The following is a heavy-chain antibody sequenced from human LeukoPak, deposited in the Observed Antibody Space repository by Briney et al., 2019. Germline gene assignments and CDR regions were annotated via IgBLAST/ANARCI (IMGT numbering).Heavy chain of an antibody. V-gene: IGHV3-23*01. CDR3: ARDLRGYSGYDSDF. J-gene: IGHJ4*02. D-gene: IGHD5-12*01. Sequence: PGGSLRLSCAASGVTFSRYAMSWVRQAPGKGQEWVSVISGSGENTHYADSVKGRFTIFRDNSKNTLYLQMNSLRAEDTAVYYCARDLRGYSGYDSDFWGQGTRVTVSS. CDR2: ISGSGENT. CDR1: GVTFSRYA.